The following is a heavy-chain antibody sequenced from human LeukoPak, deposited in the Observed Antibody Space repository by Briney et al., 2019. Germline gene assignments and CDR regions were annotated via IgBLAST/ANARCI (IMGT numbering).Heavy chain of an antibody. CDR3: ANSPVGLLWFGEFDY. Sequence: SRSLRLSCAASGFTFDDYAMHWVRQAPGKGLEWVSGISWNSGSIGYADSVKGRFTISRDNAKNSLYLQMNSLRAEDTALYYCANSPVGLLWFGEFDYWGQGTLVTVSS. D-gene: IGHD3-10*01. CDR1: GFTFDDYA. J-gene: IGHJ4*02. V-gene: IGHV3-9*01. CDR2: ISWNSGSI.